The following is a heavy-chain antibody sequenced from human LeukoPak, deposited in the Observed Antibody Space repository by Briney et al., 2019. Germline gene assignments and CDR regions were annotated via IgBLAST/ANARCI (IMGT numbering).Heavy chain of an antibody. CDR2: VNPKSGNT. D-gene: IGHD2-15*01. J-gene: IGHJ6*03. V-gene: IGHV1-8*03. Sequence: ASVKVSCNASGYYFTSYDINWVRQAPGQGLEWMGRVNPKSGNTGYKQKFQARVTITRNTSISTAYMELSSLGSEDTAVYYCARWVVVAANGGYYMDVWGKGTTVTVSS. CDR1: GYYFTSYD. CDR3: ARWVVVAANGGYYMDV.